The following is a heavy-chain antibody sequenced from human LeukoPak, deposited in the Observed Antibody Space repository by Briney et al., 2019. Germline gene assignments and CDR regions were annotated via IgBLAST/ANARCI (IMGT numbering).Heavy chain of an antibody. V-gene: IGHV3-21*01. J-gene: IGHJ4*02. CDR1: GFTFSSYS. D-gene: IGHD1-7*01. Sequence: NPGGSLRLSCAASGFTFSSYSMNWVRRAPGKGLEWVSSISSSSSYIYYGDSVKGRFTISRDNAKNSLYLQMNSLRAEDTAVYYCATQLELRIFDYWGQGTLVTVSS. CDR3: ATQLELRIFDY. CDR2: ISSSSSYI.